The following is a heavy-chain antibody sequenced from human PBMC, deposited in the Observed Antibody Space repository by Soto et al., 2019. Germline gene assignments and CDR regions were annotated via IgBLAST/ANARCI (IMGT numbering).Heavy chain of an antibody. CDR3: ARDQGVAAAGITWFDP. CDR2: IHSSGST. J-gene: IGHJ5*02. D-gene: IGHD6-13*01. V-gene: IGHV4-4*07. Sequence: SETLSLTCTVSGASMNSYHWSWIRQPAGKGLEWIGHIHSSGSTNYNPSLKSRVTMSVDTSKNQFSLRLMSLTAADTAVYYCARDQGVAAAGITWFDPWGQGSLVTVYS. CDR1: GASMNSYH.